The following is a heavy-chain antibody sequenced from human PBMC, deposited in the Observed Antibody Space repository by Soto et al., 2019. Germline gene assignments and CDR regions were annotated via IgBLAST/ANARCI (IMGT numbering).Heavy chain of an antibody. V-gene: IGHV4-30-4*08. CDR3: AREDDGGDSLDV. D-gene: IGHD2-21*02. J-gene: IGHJ6*02. CDR2: MHHSGSI. Sequence: QVQLQQSGPGPVKPSQTLSLTCTVSGDSISSDYYHWTWIRQSPGKDLVWIGYMHHSGSILYNPSLKSRVTISVDTSKNQFSLHLTSVTAADTAVYFCAREDDGGDSLDVWGQGTTVTVSS. CDR1: GDSISSDYYH.